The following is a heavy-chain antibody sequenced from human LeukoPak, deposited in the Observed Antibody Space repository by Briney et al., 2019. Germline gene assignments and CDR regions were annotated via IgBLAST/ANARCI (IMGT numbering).Heavy chain of an antibody. CDR1: GFTISTYW. J-gene: IGHJ4*02. CDR3: ARDPKWLDY. Sequence: GGSLRLSCAASGFTISTYWMSWVRQAPGKGLEWVANTNQEGSEKYYVDSVKGRFTISKDNAKNSLYLQMNSLRAEDTAVYYCARDPKWLDYWGQGALVTVSS. CDR2: TNQEGSEK. V-gene: IGHV3-7*01. D-gene: IGHD5-12*01.